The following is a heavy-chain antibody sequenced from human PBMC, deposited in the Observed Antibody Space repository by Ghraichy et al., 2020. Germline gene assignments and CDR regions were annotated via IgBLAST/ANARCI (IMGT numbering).Heavy chain of an antibody. J-gene: IGHJ4*02. Sequence: SETLSLTCTVSGGSISSYYWSWIRQPPGKGLEWIGYIYDSGSTNYNPSLKSRVTISVDTSKKQFSLKLSSVTAADTAVYFCARGGSGWEHDCWGQGTLVTVSS. CDR3: ARGGSGWEHDC. CDR1: GGSISSYY. V-gene: IGHV4-59*13. CDR2: IYDSGST. D-gene: IGHD6-19*01.